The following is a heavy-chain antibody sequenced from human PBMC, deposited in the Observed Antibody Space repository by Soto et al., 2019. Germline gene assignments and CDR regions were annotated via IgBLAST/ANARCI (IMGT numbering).Heavy chain of an antibody. CDR1: GYTFTSYA. CDR2: INAGNGNT. D-gene: IGHD3-3*01. J-gene: IGHJ5*02. V-gene: IGHV1-3*01. Sequence: QVQLVQSGAEVKKPGASVKVSCKASGYTFTSYAMHWVRQAPGQRLEWMGWINAGNGNTKYTQKFQGRVNITRDTSASTAYMEVSSLRSEDTGVYYCARGAYYDFWSGYYIGWFDPWGQGTLVTVSS. CDR3: ARGAYYDFWSGYYIGWFDP.